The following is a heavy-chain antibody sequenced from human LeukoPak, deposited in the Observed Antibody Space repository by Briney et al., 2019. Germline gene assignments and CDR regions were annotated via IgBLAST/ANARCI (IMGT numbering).Heavy chain of an antibody. J-gene: IGHJ4*02. CDR1: GFTFSSYG. CDR3: AKGRDSGSNKIDE. Sequence: GGSLRLSCAASGFTFSSYGMYWVRQAPGKGLEWVAVISYHGSNKYYADSVKGRFTISRDNSKNTLYLQMNSLRGEDTAVYYCAKGRDSGSNKIDECGQGTLVTVS. CDR2: ISYHGSNK. V-gene: IGHV3-30*18. D-gene: IGHD3-10*01.